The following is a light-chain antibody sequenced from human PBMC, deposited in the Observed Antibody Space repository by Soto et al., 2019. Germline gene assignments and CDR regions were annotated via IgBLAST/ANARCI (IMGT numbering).Light chain of an antibody. V-gene: IGLV1-44*01. J-gene: IGLJ3*02. CDR3: AAWDDSLNGWV. CDR1: SSNIGSNP. Sequence: QSVLTQPPSASGTPGQRVTISCSGSSSNIGSNPVNWYQQLPGTAPKLFIYNSNQRPSGVPDRFSGSKSGTSASLAISGLQPEDEADCYCAAWDDSLNGWVFGGGTKVTVL. CDR2: NSN.